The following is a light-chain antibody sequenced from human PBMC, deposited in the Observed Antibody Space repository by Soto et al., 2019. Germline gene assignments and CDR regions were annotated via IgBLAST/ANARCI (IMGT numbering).Light chain of an antibody. J-gene: IGKJ1*01. CDR2: GTS. V-gene: IGKV3D-15*01. Sequence: RVITQSPATLSVSPVERVTLSCMASQSVSSNLAWYQQKPGQAPRVLIYGTSSRATGIPDRFSGSGSGTDFTLTINRLEPEDFAVYYCQQYTTSSWTFGQGTKVDIK. CDR3: QQYTTSSWT. CDR1: QSVSSN.